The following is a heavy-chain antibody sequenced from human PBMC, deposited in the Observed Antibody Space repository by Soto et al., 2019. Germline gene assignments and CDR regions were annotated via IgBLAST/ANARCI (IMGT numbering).Heavy chain of an antibody. CDR3: AMVDVYVTPSPQDV. J-gene: IGHJ6*02. D-gene: IGHD3-16*01. CDR2: INTYNGNT. CDR1: GYTFTRYG. Sequence: QVQLVQSGAEVKNPGASVKVSCKASGYTFTRYGIGWARQAPGQGLEWLGWINTYNGNTNYAQNVQGRPTLTPDTSTSTAYMELRRLRSNDTAIYYCAMVDVYVTPSPQDVWGQGTTVIVSS. V-gene: IGHV1-18*01.